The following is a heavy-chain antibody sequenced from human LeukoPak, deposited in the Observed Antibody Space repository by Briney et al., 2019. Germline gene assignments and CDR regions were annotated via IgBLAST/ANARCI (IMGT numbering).Heavy chain of an antibody. CDR2: VYYTGST. Sequence: SDTLSLTCSVSGASINNYYWNWIRQPPGKGLEWIGYVYYTGSTYHNPSLKSRPTLSLDTSKNQLSLRLSSVTAADTAVYYCARYSDHGLDVWGQGATVTVSS. CDR3: ARYSDHGLDV. J-gene: IGHJ6*02. V-gene: IGHV4-59*07. CDR1: GASINNYY.